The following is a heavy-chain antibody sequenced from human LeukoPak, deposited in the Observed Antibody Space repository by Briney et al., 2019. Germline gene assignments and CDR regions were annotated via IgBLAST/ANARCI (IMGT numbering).Heavy chain of an antibody. CDR1: GGSISSSSYY. Sequence: PSETLSLTCTVSGGSISSSSYYWGWIRQPPGKGLEWIGSIYHSGSTYYNPSLKSRVTISVDTSKNQFSLKLSSVTAADTAVYYCARSSREGYLDAFDIWGQGTMVTVSS. CDR3: ARSSREGYLDAFDI. V-gene: IGHV4-39*07. J-gene: IGHJ3*02. CDR2: IYHSGST. D-gene: IGHD6-13*01.